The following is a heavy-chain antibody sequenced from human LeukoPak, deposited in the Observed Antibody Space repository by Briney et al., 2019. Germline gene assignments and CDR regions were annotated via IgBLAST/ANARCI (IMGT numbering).Heavy chain of an antibody. Sequence: PSETLSLTCAVYGVSFSGYYWSWIRQPPGKGLEWIGEINHSGSTNYNPSLKSRVTISVDTSKNQFSLKLSSMTAADTAVYYCARGDSGSYPGNYFDYWGQGTLVTVSS. CDR3: ARGDSGSYPGNYFDY. CDR2: INHSGST. V-gene: IGHV4-34*01. J-gene: IGHJ4*02. D-gene: IGHD1-26*01. CDR1: GVSFSGYY.